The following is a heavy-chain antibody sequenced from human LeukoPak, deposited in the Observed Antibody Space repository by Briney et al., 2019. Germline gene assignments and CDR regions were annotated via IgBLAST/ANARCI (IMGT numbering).Heavy chain of an antibody. CDR1: GGSISSSSYY. V-gene: IGHV4-39*07. Sequence: SETLSLTCTVSGGSISSSSYYWGWTRLPPGKGLEWIGSIYYSGSTYYNPSLKSRVTISVDTSKNQFSLKLSSVTAADTAVYYCARGRTDSNQYYFDYWGQGTLVTVSS. D-gene: IGHD6-13*01. CDR3: ARGRTDSNQYYFDY. J-gene: IGHJ4*02. CDR2: IYYSGST.